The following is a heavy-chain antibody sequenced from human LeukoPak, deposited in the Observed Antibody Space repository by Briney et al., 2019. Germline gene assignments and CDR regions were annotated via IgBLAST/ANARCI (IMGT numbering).Heavy chain of an antibody. V-gene: IGHV4-59*01. CDR2: IYYSGST. CDR3: ARGLRDLYYYYYCMDV. D-gene: IGHD3-16*01. CDR1: GGSISSYY. Sequence: SETLSLTCTVSGGSISSYYWSWIRQPPGKGLEWIGYIYYSGSTNYNPSLKSRVTISVDTSKNQFSLKLSSVTAADTAVYYCARGLRDLYYYYYCMDVWGKGTTVTVSS. J-gene: IGHJ6*03.